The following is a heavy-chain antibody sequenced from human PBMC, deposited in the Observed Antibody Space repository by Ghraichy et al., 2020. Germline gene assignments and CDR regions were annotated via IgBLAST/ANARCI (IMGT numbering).Heavy chain of an antibody. J-gene: IGHJ6*02. D-gene: IGHD3-10*01. Sequence: LSLTCAASGFTFSSYSMNWVRQAPGKGLEWVSSISSSSSYIYYADSVKGRFTISRDNAKNSLYLQMNSLRAEDTAVYYCARGDVLLGGMDVWGQGTTVTVSS. CDR1: GFTFSSYS. CDR2: ISSSSSYI. CDR3: ARGDVLLGGMDV. V-gene: IGHV3-21*01.